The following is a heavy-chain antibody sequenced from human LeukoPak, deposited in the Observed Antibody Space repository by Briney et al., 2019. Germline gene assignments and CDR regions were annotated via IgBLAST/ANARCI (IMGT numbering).Heavy chain of an antibody. Sequence: GASVKVSCKASGGTFSSYAISWVRQAPGQGLEWMGIINPTGGSTTYAQKFQGRVTMTRDTSTSTVYMELSSLRSDDTAVYYCARTAARRFDYWGQGTLVTASS. CDR3: ARTAARRFDY. J-gene: IGHJ4*02. D-gene: IGHD6-6*01. CDR2: INPTGGST. V-gene: IGHV1-46*01. CDR1: GGTFSSYA.